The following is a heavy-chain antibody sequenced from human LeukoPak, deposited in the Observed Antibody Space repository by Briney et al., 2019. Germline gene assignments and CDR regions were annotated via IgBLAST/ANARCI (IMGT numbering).Heavy chain of an antibody. Sequence: SETLSLTCTVSGGSISSYYWSWIRQPPGKGLEWIGYIYYSGSTNYNPSLKSRVTISVDTSKSQFSLKLSSVTAADTAVYYCARGKNGYSSRLDYYYYYMDVWGKGTTVTVSS. CDR2: IYYSGST. V-gene: IGHV4-59*01. CDR1: GGSISSYY. D-gene: IGHD6-13*01. CDR3: ARGKNGYSSRLDYYYYYMDV. J-gene: IGHJ6*03.